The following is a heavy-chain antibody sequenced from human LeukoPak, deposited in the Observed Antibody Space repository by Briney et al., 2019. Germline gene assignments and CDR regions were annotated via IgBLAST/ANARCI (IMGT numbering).Heavy chain of an antibody. CDR1: GFTFSSYE. CDR2: ISSSGSTI. Sequence: GGSLRLSCAASGFTFSSYEMNWVRQAPGKGLEWVSYISSSGSTIYYADSVKGRFTISRDNAKNTLYLQMNSLRAEDTAVYYCASMITFGGVIAHPFDYWGQGTLVTVSS. J-gene: IGHJ4*02. CDR3: ASMITFGGVIAHPFDY. V-gene: IGHV3-48*03. D-gene: IGHD3-16*02.